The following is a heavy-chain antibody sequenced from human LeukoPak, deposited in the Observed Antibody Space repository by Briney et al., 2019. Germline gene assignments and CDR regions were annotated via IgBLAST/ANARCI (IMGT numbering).Heavy chain of an antibody. CDR3: AKDRQQQLVGTSFDI. V-gene: IGHV3-48*04. J-gene: IGHJ3*02. Sequence: GGSLRLSCAASGFTFSSYSMNWVRQAPGKGLEWVSYISSSGSTAYYADSVKGRFTLSRDNANNSLFLQMHSLRAEDTAVYYCAKDRQQQLVGTSFDIWGQGTMVTVSS. CDR2: ISSSGSTA. CDR1: GFTFSSYS. D-gene: IGHD6-13*01.